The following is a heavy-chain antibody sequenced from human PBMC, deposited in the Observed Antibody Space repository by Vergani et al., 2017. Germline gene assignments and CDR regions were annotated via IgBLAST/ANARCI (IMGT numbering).Heavy chain of an antibody. V-gene: IGHV1-46*03. CDR3: TRGWYYDSIAYWAY. CDR1: GGTFSSYA. J-gene: IGHJ4*02. CDR2: INPSGGST. Sequence: QVQLVQSWAEVKKPGSSVKVSCKASGGTFSSYAISWVRQAPGQGLEWMGIINPSGGSTSYAQKFQGRVTMTRDTSTSTVYMELSSLRSEDTAVYYCTRGWYYDSIAYWAYWGQGTLVTVSS. D-gene: IGHD3-22*01.